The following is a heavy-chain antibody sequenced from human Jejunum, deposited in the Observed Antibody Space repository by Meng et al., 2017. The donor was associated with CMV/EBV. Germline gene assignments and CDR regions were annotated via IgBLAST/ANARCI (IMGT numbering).Heavy chain of an antibody. CDR3: ARVDVLRFLEWLLDSHYYFDY. J-gene: IGHJ4*02. CDR1: YL. CDR2: IKQDGSEK. Sequence: YLMSLVRQAPGKGLEWVANIKQDGSEKYYVGSVEGRFTISRDNTKNSLYLQMNSLRAEDTAVYYCARVDVLRFLEWLLDSHYYFDYWGQGTLVTVSS. D-gene: IGHD3-3*01. V-gene: IGHV3-7*01.